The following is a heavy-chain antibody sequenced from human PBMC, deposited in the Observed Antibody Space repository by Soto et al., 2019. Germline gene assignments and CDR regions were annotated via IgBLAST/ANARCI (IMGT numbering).Heavy chain of an antibody. CDR3: AALWFGELALNY. V-gene: IGHV4-38-2*02. CDR2: VYHNGIM. D-gene: IGHD3-10*01. Sequence: SETLSLTCSVSGYSIRSGYYWGWVRQAPGKGLEWLGSVYHNGIMFHNPSFQSRVTISVDTSKNQFSLNLRSVTAADTAVYYCAALWFGELALNYWGPGILVTVSS. J-gene: IGHJ4*01. CDR1: GYSIRSGYY.